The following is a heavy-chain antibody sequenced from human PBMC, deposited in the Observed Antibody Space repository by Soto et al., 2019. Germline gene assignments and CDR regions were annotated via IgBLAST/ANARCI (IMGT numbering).Heavy chain of an antibody. CDR3: ALVAATVTQGCFLV. J-gene: IGHJ4*02. Sequence: SENLPHTCSVSGGSLRGYYWSWIRQSPGKGLEWIGDINHSGGTNYNPSLKSRVTISGDTSRSQFSLRLSSVTAADAAVYYCALVAATVTQGCFLVWGKRILVTV. V-gene: IGHV4-34*01. CDR1: GGSLRGYY. CDR2: INHSGGT. D-gene: IGHD4-17*01.